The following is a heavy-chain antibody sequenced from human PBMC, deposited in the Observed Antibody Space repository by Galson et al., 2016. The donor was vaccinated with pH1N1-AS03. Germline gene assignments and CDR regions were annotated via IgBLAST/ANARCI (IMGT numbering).Heavy chain of an antibody. J-gene: IGHJ4*02. CDR1: GYSFTRYW. CDR2: LDPDDSYT. Sequence: QSGAEVKKPGESLRLSCEASGYSFTRYWITWVRQMSGKGLEWMGKLDPDDSYTTYNPAFQGHVTISVDKSITTAYLQWSSLKASDTAMYYCARHTLMGSNWYVDWGQGTLVTVSS. CDR3: ARHTLMGSNWYVD. D-gene: IGHD6-13*01. V-gene: IGHV5-10-1*01.